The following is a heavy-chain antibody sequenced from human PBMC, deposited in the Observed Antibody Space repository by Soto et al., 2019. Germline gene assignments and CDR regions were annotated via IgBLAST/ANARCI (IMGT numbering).Heavy chain of an antibody. CDR2: ISWNSGGI. Sequence: EVQLVESGGGLVQPGRSLRLSCAASGFTFGDYAMHWVRQAPGKGLEWVSGISWNSGGIGYADSVKGRFTISRDNAKNSLYLQMNSLRVEDTALYYCVKVLASILFVKGFDIWGQGTMVTVSS. J-gene: IGHJ3*02. CDR3: VKVLASILFVKGFDI. V-gene: IGHV3-9*01. CDR1: GFTFGDYA. D-gene: IGHD3-3*01.